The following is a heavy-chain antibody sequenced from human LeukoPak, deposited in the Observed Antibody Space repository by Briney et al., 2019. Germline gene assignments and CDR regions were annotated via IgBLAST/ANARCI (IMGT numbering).Heavy chain of an antibody. CDR3: AKDDAWLRFGE. J-gene: IGHJ4*02. D-gene: IGHD3-10*01. Sequence: GGSLRLSCAASGFTFSDYYMSWVRQAPGKGLEWVSGISPSGDITYYADSVKGRFTISRDNSKNTLYLEVISLTAEDTAVYYCAKDDAWLRFGEWSQGTLVTVSS. CDR2: ISPSGDIT. V-gene: IGHV3-23*01. CDR1: GFTFSDYY.